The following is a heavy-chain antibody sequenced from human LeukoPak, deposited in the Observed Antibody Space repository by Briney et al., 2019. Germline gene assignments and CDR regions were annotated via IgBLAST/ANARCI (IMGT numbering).Heavy chain of an antibody. Sequence: SETLSLTCTVSGGSISSYYWSWIRQPPGKGLEWIGYIYYSGSTNYNPSLKSRVTISIDTSKNQFSLKLSSVTAADTAVYYCARGRPAYYGSGSSLNWFDPWGQGTLVTVSS. J-gene: IGHJ5*02. V-gene: IGHV4-59*01. D-gene: IGHD3-10*01. CDR1: GGSISSYY. CDR3: ARGRPAYYGSGSSLNWFDP. CDR2: IYYSGST.